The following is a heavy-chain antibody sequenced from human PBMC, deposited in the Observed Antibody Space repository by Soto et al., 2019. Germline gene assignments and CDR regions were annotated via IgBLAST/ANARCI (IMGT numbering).Heavy chain of an antibody. J-gene: IGHJ6*02. CDR1: GGSISSSSYY. Sequence: QLQLQESGPGLVKPSETLSLTCTVSGGSISSSSYYWGWIRQPPGKGLEWIGSIYYSGSTYYNPSLKSRVTIPVDTPKNQFPLKLSSVTAADTAVYYCASGAGTNYYYYGMDVWGQGTTVTVSS. CDR2: IYYSGST. V-gene: IGHV4-39*01. D-gene: IGHD6-19*01. CDR3: ASGAGTNYYYYGMDV.